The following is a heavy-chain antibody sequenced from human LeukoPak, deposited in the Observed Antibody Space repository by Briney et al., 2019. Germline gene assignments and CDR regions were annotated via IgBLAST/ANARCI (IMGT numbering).Heavy chain of an antibody. Sequence: GGSLRLSCAPSGFTFSHYSLNLVRQAPGKGLEWVSSISSSSSYIYYADSVKGRFTIYRDNAKNSLYLQMNSLRAEDTAVYYCAKGEVGDYCFDYWGKGTLVTVSS. D-gene: IGHD1-26*01. CDR1: GFTFSHYS. CDR3: AKGEVGDYCFDY. V-gene: IGHV3-21*04. CDR2: ISSSSSYI. J-gene: IGHJ4*02.